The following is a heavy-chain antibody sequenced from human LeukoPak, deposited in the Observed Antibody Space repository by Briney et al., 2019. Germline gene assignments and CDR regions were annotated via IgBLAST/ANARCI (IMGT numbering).Heavy chain of an antibody. J-gene: IGHJ4*02. Sequence: SETLSLTCTVSGGSISSYYWSWIRQPAGKGLEWIGRIYTSGSTNYNPSLKSRVTMSVDTSKNQFSLKLSSVTAADTAVYYCARDQMRSGYYEIDYWGQGTLVTVSS. CDR1: GGSISSYY. CDR2: IYTSGST. CDR3: ARDQMRSGYYEIDY. V-gene: IGHV4-4*07. D-gene: IGHD3-3*01.